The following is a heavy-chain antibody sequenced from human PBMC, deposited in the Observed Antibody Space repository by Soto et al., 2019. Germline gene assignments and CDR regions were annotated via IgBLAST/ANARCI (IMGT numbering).Heavy chain of an antibody. CDR3: ARGFYDSSGFSNPFDI. D-gene: IGHD3-22*01. Sequence: QVQLQESGPGLVEPSETLSLTCSVSGAAISSSYWSWIRQPPGKELEWIGYIYYTGNAKYNPSLESRVTLFVDTSKNQFSLKLTSVTAADTAVYYCARGFYDSSGFSNPFDIWGPGTMVTVSS. V-gene: IGHV4-59*01. CDR2: IYYTGNA. CDR1: GAAISSSY. J-gene: IGHJ3*02.